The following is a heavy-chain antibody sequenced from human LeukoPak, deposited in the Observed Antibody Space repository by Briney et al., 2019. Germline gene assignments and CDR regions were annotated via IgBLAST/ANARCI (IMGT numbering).Heavy chain of an antibody. D-gene: IGHD3-9*01. V-gene: IGHV4-59*08. Sequence: PPETLSLTCTVSGGSISSFYWSWIRQPPGKGLEWIGYIHYSGSTNYNPSLKSRVTISVDTSRNQFSLKLSSVTAADTAVYYCARHGDILTGLDYWGQGTLVTVSS. J-gene: IGHJ4*02. CDR3: ARHGDILTGLDY. CDR2: IHYSGST. CDR1: GGSISSFY.